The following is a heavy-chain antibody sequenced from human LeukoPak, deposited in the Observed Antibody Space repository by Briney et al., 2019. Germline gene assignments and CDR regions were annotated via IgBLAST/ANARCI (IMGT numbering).Heavy chain of an antibody. J-gene: IGHJ5*02. Sequence: SETLSLTCAVYGGSFSGYYWSWIRQPPGEGLEWIGEINHSGSTNYNPSLKSRVTISVDTSKNQFSLKLSSVTAADTAVYYCARFRSSSWYNWFDPGGQGTLVTVSS. CDR3: ARFRSSSWYNWFDP. CDR2: INHSGST. CDR1: GGSFSGYY. D-gene: IGHD6-13*01. V-gene: IGHV4-34*01.